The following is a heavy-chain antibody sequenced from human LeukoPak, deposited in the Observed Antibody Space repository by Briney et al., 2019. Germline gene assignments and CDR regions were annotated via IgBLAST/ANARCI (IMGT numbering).Heavy chain of an antibody. CDR2: IFSGGST. Sequence: PGGSLRLSCAASGFTVSSNYMSWVRQAPGKGLGWVSVIFSGGSTYYADSVKGQFTISRDNSKNTLYLQMNSLRVEDTAVYYCARGGDGYNILFDYWGQGTLVTVSS. D-gene: IGHD5-24*01. V-gene: IGHV3-53*01. J-gene: IGHJ4*02. CDR1: GFTVSSNY. CDR3: ARGGDGYNILFDY.